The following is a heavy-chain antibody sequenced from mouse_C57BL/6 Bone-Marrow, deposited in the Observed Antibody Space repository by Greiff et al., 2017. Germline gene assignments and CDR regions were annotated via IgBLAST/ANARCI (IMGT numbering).Heavy chain of an antibody. CDR2: ISSGSSTI. CDR1: GFTFSDYG. Sequence: EVQLVESGGGLVKPGGSLKLSCAASGFTFSDYGMHWVRQAPEKGLEWVAYISSGSSTIYYADTVKGRFTISRDNAKNTLFLQMTSLRSEDTAMYYCARPATVALYYYAMDYWGQGTSVTVSS. CDR3: ARPATVALYYYAMDY. V-gene: IGHV5-17*01. J-gene: IGHJ4*01. D-gene: IGHD1-1*01.